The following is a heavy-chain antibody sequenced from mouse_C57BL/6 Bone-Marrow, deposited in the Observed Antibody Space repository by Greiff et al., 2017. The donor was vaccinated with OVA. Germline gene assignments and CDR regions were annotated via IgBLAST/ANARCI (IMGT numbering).Heavy chain of an antibody. CDR1: GYTFTSYW. J-gene: IGHJ3*01. Sequence: QVQLQQPGAELVKPGASVKLSCKASGYTFTSYWMHWVKQRPGQGLEWIGMIHPNSGSTNYNEKFKSKATLTVEKSSSTAYMQLSSLTSEDSAVYYCPYVYDEAWFAYWGQGTLVTVSA. D-gene: IGHD2-2*01. CDR2: IHPNSGST. CDR3: PYVYDEAWFAY. V-gene: IGHV1-64*01.